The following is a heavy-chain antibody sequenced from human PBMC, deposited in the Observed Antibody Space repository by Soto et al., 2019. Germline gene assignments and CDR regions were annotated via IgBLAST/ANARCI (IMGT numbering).Heavy chain of an antibody. Sequence: SETLSLTCTVSGGSISSSSYYWGWIRQPPGKGLEWIGSIYYSGSTYYNPSLKSRVTISVDTSKNQFFLNLSSVTAADTAVYYCARLGYYYGMDVWGQGTTVTVSS. CDR3: ARLGYYYGMDV. J-gene: IGHJ6*02. V-gene: IGHV4-39*07. CDR2: IYYSGST. D-gene: IGHD7-27*01. CDR1: GGSISSSSYY.